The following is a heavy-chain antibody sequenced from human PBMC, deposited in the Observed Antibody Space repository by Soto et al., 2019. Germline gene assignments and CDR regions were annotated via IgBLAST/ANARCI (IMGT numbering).Heavy chain of an antibody. CDR2: IYWDDDQ. V-gene: IGHV2-5*02. J-gene: IGHJ4*02. Sequence: QITLKESGPPVVKPTQTLTLTCTFSGFSLSTSGVGVGWIRQPPGKALEWLALIYWDDDQRYSPFLKSRLTITNDTSKHQVVLTMTTMDPVDTATYYCAHTLVDYYDSRGYYFFDYWGQGTLVTVSS. CDR3: AHTLVDYYDSRGYYFFDY. D-gene: IGHD3-22*01. CDR1: GFSLSTSGVG.